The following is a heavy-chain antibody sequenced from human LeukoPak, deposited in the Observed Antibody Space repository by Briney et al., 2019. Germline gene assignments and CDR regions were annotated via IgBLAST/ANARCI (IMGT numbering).Heavy chain of an antibody. CDR2: ISSSGRTI. CDR1: RFTFSSYE. J-gene: IGHJ4*02. Sequence: GGSLRLSCAASRFTFSSYEMNWVRQAPGKGLEWGSYISSSGRTIYYADSVKGRFTISRDNAKNSLYLQMNSLRAEDTAVYYCARGRYCSSTSCYVHNFDYWGQGTLVTVSS. CDR3: ARGRYCSSTSCYVHNFDY. V-gene: IGHV3-48*03. D-gene: IGHD2-2*01.